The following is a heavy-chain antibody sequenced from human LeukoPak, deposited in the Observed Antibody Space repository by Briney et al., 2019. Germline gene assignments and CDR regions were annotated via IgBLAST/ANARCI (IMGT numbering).Heavy chain of an antibody. CDR1: GFTFSSYA. V-gene: IGHV3-64*01. CDR3: AREYSSGWHDAFDI. J-gene: IGHJ3*02. CDR2: ISSNGGST. Sequence: GGSLRLSCAASGFTFSSYAMHCVRQAPGKGLEYVSAISSNGGSTYYANSVKGRFTISRDNSKNTLYLQMGSLRAEDMAVYYCAREYSSGWHDAFDIWGQGTMLTVSS. D-gene: IGHD6-19*01.